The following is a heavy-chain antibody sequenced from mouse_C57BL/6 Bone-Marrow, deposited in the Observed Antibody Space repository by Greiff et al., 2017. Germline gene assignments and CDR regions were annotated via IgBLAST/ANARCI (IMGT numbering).Heavy chain of an antibody. D-gene: IGHD1-1*01. CDR1: GYTFTSYW. CDR2: IYPGSGST. J-gene: IGHJ2*01. V-gene: IGHV1-55*01. CDR3: AREDTVVAPYFDY. Sequence: VQLQQPGAELVKPGASVKMSCKASGYTFTSYWITWVKQRPGQGLEWIGDIYPGSGSTNYNEKFKSKATLTVDTSSSTAYMQLSRLTSEDAAVYYCAREDTVVAPYFDYWGQGTTLTVSS.